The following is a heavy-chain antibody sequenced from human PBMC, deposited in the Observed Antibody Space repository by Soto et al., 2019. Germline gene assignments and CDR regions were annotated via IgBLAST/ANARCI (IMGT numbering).Heavy chain of an antibody. CDR1: GYTFTGSY. D-gene: IGHD2-2*02. J-gene: IGHJ3*01. V-gene: IGHV1-2*02. CDR3: AGEDIVVAPVVIAVRAFDV. Sequence: ASVKVSCKASGYTFTGSYMHWVRQAPGQGLEWMGWINPNSGGTNYAQKFQGRVTVTRDTSISTAYMELSRLRSDDTAVYYCAGEDIVVAPVVIAVRAFDVWGQGTMVTVSS. CDR2: INPNSGGT.